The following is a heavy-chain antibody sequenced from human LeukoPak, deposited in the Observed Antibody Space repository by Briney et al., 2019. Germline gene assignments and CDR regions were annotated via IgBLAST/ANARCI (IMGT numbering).Heavy chain of an antibody. Sequence: SQTLSLTCAISGDSVSSNSAAWNWIRQSPSRGLEWLGRTYYRSKWYNDYAVSVKSRITINPDTSKNQFSLQLNSVTPEDTAVYYCARARSPTTPYYYYYYMDVWGKGTTVTVSS. CDR3: ARARSPTTPYYYYYYMDV. D-gene: IGHD2-15*01. V-gene: IGHV6-1*01. CDR2: TYYRSKWYN. CDR1: GDSVSSNSAA. J-gene: IGHJ6*03.